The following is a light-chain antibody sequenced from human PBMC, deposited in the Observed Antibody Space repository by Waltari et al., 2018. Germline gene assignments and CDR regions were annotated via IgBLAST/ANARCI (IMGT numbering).Light chain of an antibody. Sequence: QYTQTQPTTVSGSPGQYTNISCNRTNSDDGDHNYFTWYQQHPGKATKLMIYEGSNRPSGVSNRFSGSKSGNTASLTISGLQAEDEADYYCSSYTSSSTLVFGGGTKLTVL. CDR1: NSDDGDHNY. CDR3: SSYTSSSTLV. CDR2: EGS. J-gene: IGLJ2*01. V-gene: IGLV2-14*01.